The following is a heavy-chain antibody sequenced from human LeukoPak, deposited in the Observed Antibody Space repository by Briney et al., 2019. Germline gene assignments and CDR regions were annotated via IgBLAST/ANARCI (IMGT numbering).Heavy chain of an antibody. V-gene: IGHV3-33*01. J-gene: IGHJ5*02. CDR2: VWSDGNNK. D-gene: IGHD2-15*01. CDR3: ARELKSDCNGGNCYSGWFDP. CDR1: GFTFGSYA. Sequence: GGSLRLSCAASGFTFGSYAMHWVRQAPGKGLEWVAVVWSDGNNKYYADSVKGRFTISRDNSKNTVYLEMNPLRADDTAVYYCARELKSDCNGGNCYSGWFDPWGQGTLVTVSS.